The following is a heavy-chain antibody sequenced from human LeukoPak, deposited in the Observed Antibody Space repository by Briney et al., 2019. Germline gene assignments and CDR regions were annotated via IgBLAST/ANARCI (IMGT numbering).Heavy chain of an antibody. CDR1: GGSFSGYY. J-gene: IGHJ4*02. Sequence: PSETLSLTCAVYGGSFSGYYWSWIRQPPGKGLEWIGAINHSGSTNYHPSLKSRVTISLDTSKNQFSLKLSSVTAADTAVYYCARGPPIVGATRTHPYYFDYWGQGTLVTVSS. CDR3: ARGPPIVGATRTHPYYFDY. V-gene: IGHV4-34*01. D-gene: IGHD1-26*01. CDR2: INHSGST.